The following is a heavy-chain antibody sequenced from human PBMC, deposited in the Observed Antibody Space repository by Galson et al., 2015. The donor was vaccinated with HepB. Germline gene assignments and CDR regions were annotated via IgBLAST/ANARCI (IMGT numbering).Heavy chain of an antibody. Sequence: SLRLSCAASGFTFSSYGMHWVRQAPGKGLEWVAVISYDGSNKYYADSVKGRFTISRDNSKNTLYLQMNSLRAEDTAVYYCAKARPPYYDYVWGSLQNWGQ. CDR3: AKARPPYYDYVWGSLQN. CDR2: ISYDGSNK. V-gene: IGHV3-30*18. D-gene: IGHD3-16*01. J-gene: IGHJ1*01. CDR1: GFTFSSYG.